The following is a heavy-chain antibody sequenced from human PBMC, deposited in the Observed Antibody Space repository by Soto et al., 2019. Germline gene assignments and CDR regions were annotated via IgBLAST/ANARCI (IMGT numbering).Heavy chain of an antibody. CDR1: GFTFSSYW. J-gene: IGHJ4*02. D-gene: IGHD6-19*01. V-gene: IGHV3-74*01. Sequence: EVQLVESGGGLVQPGGSLRLSCAASGFTFSSYWMHWVRQAPGKGLVWVSRINTDGSSTTYADSVKGRFTISRDNAKNTLYLQMNSLRAEDTAVYYCARGVGIAVAGTMDYWGQGTLVTVS. CDR2: INTDGSST. CDR3: ARGVGIAVAGTMDY.